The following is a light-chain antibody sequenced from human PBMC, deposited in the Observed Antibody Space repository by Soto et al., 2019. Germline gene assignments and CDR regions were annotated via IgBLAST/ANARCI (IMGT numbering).Light chain of an antibody. Sequence: QSALTQPASVSGSPGQSITISCTGTSSDVGGYNYVSWYQQHPGKAPKLMISEVSNRPSGVSNRFSGSKSGNTASLTISGLQAEDEADYYCSSYTSSSTLVVFGTGTKVTV. J-gene: IGLJ1*01. CDR3: SSYTSSSTLVV. CDR1: SSDVGGYNY. V-gene: IGLV2-14*01. CDR2: EVS.